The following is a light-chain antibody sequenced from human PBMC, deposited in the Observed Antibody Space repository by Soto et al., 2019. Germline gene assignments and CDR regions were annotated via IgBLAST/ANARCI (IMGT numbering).Light chain of an antibody. CDR3: QQHNIYPLT. Sequence: DVQMTQSPSSLSASVEDRVTITCRASQDINSYLAWYQQKPGNAPKSLIYAASSLQTGVPSRFSGSESGTDFTLTINNLQPEDSATYYCQQHNIYPLTFGGGTKVEIK. CDR2: AAS. J-gene: IGKJ4*01. CDR1: QDINSY. V-gene: IGKV1D-16*01.